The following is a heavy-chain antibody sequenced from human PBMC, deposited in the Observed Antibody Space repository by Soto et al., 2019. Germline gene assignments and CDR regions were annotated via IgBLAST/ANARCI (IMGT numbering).Heavy chain of an antibody. CDR1: GGTFSSCA. J-gene: IGHJ3*02. D-gene: IGHD4-17*01. Sequence: QVQLVQSGAEVKKAGSSVKVSCKASGGTFSSCAISWVRQAPGQGLECMGGIIPIFGTANYAQKFQGRVTITADESTSTAYMELSSLRSEDTAVYYCARDPPRDNGDFPPHAFDIWGQGTMVTVSS. V-gene: IGHV1-69*12. CDR3: ARDPPRDNGDFPPHAFDI. CDR2: IIPIFGTA.